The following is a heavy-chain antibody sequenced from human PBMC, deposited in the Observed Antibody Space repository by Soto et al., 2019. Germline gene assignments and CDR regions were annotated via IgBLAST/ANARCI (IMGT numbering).Heavy chain of an antibody. J-gene: IGHJ4*02. Sequence: QITLKESGPALVRPAQTLTLTCAFSGFSLTTTSMGVAWIRQPPGKALEWLALIYWDDDQRYSPSLKDRLTISKDTSKSRVVLTISNMHPEDTGTYFCANAGDYDLLSFDHWGPGTLVTVSS. CDR2: IYWDDDQ. V-gene: IGHV2-5*02. D-gene: IGHD4-17*01. CDR1: GFSLTTTSMG. CDR3: ANAGDYDLLSFDH.